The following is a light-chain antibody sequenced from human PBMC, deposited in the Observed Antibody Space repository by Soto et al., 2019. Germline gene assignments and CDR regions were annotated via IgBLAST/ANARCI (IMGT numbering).Light chain of an antibody. CDR2: DAS. V-gene: IGKV1-33*01. J-gene: IGKJ4*01. CDR1: QDIGNY. Sequence: DIQMTQSPSSLSASVVDRVTITFQASQDIGNYLNWFQQKPGKAPKVLIYDASNLETGVPSRFSGSGSGTDFTFTITSLQPEDSASYYCQQYDNLPLTFGGGTKVDIK. CDR3: QQYDNLPLT.